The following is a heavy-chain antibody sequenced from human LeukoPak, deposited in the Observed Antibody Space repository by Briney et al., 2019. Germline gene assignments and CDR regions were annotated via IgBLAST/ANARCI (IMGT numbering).Heavy chain of an antibody. CDR1: GYTFTSSD. V-gene: IGHV1-8*01. CDR3: ARGRSGLAAAGTYDY. D-gene: IGHD6-13*01. J-gene: IGHJ4*02. Sequence: ASVKVSCKASGYTFTSSDINWVRQAAGQGLEWMGWINPNSGRTGYAQKFQGRVTMTANTSISTAYMELSSLRFNDTGVYYCARGRSGLAAAGTYDYWGQGTLITVSS. CDR2: INPNSGRT.